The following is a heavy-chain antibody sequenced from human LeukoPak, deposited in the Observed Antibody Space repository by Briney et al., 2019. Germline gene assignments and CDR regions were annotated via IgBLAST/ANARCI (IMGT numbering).Heavy chain of an antibody. CDR3: ARDGAPEYYDFFPSWFDP. J-gene: IGHJ5*02. V-gene: IGHV3-21*01. Sequence: GGSLRLSCAASGFTFSSYSMNWVRQAPGKGLEWVSSISSSSSYIYYADSVKGRFTISGDNAKNSLYLQMNSLRAEDTAVYYCARDGAPEYYDFFPSWFDPWGQGTLVTVSS. CDR1: GFTFSSYS. D-gene: IGHD3-3*01. CDR2: ISSSSSYI.